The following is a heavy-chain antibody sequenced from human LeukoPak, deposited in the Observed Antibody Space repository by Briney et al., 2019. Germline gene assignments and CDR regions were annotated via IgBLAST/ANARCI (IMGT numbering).Heavy chain of an antibody. CDR2: VGIDSGNT. CDR1: GFNLSDYC. V-gene: IGHV3-11*06. CDR3: ARDHNYAFDN. D-gene: IGHD1-1*01. Sequence: GGSLTLSCAASGFNLSDYCMNWVRQAPAKGLEWISWVGIDSGNTKYADSVKGRFTISGEKAKNSLYLQMSSLRVEDTAVYYCARDHNYAFDNWGQGTLVTVSS. J-gene: IGHJ4*02.